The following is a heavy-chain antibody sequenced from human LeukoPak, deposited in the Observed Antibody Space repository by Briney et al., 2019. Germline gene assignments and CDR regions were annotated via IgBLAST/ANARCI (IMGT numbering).Heavy chain of an antibody. CDR1: GFTFSSYA. CDR2: VSGSGVAT. V-gene: IGHV3-23*01. J-gene: IGHJ4*02. CDR3: ATSSDWPYYFHY. D-gene: IGHD2-21*01. Sequence: GGSLRLSCAASGFTFSSYAMHWVRQAPGKGLEWASTVSGSGVATYFADSVKGRFTISRDNSKNTVFLEMNNLRAEDAAVYYCATSSDWPYYFHYWGQGTLVTVSS.